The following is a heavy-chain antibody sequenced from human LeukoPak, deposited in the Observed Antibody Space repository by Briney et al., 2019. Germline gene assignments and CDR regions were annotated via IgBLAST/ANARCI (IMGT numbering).Heavy chain of an antibody. V-gene: IGHV1-2*02. CDR2: FNPTSGAT. CDR3: AREFRTTTWSFDAFDL. Sequence: ASVKVSCKASGYTFTDYYMHWVRQAPGHGLDWVGWFNPTSGATNYAQKFQGRVTMTSDTSNNTSYVELSRLRSDDTAVYYCAREFRTTTWSFDAFDLWGQGTMVTVSS. J-gene: IGHJ3*01. D-gene: IGHD1-1*01. CDR1: GYTFTDYY.